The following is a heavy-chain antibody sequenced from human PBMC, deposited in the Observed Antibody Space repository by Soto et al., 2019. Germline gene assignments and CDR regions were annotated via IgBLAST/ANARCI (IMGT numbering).Heavy chain of an antibody. CDR3: ARDGTHYYDSSGLRY. Sequence: QVQLQESGPGLVKPSETLSLTCTVSGASIGSDYWRWIRQSPGKGLEWIGYIHYSGITNYNPSLKTRVTISIDTSRNQFSLKLSSVTAADTAVYYCARDGTHYYDSSGLRYWGQGTLVTVSS. CDR1: GASIGSDY. J-gene: IGHJ4*02. CDR2: IHYSGIT. V-gene: IGHV4-59*01. D-gene: IGHD3-22*01.